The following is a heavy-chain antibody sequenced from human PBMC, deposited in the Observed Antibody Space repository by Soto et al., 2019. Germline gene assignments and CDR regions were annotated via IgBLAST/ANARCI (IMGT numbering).Heavy chain of an antibody. CDR3: ARVLWGYCGTDCYPLDV. J-gene: IGHJ6*02. Sequence: SETLSLTCTVSGGSISGYYWSWLRQPPGKGLEWIGYMYNTGSTVYNPSFKSRLTISVDTSKNQFSLKLNSVTAADTAVYYCARVLWGYCGTDCYPLDVWGQGTTVT. CDR2: MYNTGST. V-gene: IGHV4-59*01. D-gene: IGHD2-21*02. CDR1: GGSISGYY.